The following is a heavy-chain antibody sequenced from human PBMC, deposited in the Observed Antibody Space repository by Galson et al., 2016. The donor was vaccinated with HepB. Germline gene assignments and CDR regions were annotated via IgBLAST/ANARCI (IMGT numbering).Heavy chain of an antibody. CDR1: GYTFTNYG. V-gene: IGHV1-18*01. Sequence: SVKVSCKASGYTFTNYGVAWVRQAPGQGLEWMGRINTRHGKAEYTARTQVRMTLTSDTSTDTAYMELRSLTFDDTAKYYCVRDFQTYTGNYQGGVFDVWGQGTLVAVSS. CDR2: INTRHGKA. J-gene: IGHJ3*01. CDR3: VRDFQTYTGNYQGGVFDV. D-gene: IGHD1-26*01.